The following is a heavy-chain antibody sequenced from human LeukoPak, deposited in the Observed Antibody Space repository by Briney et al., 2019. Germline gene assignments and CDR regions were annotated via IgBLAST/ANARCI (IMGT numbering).Heavy chain of an antibody. V-gene: IGHV3-33*06. CDR1: GFTFSSYG. CDR2: IWYDGSNK. CDR3: AKGAGNNIVVVTATRIDY. J-gene: IGHJ4*02. D-gene: IGHD2-15*01. Sequence: GGSLRLSCAASGFTFSSYGMHWVRQAPGKGLEWVAVIWYDGSNKYYADSVKGRFTISRDNSKNTLYLQMNRLRAEDTAVYYCAKGAGNNIVVVTATRIDYWGQGTLVTVSS.